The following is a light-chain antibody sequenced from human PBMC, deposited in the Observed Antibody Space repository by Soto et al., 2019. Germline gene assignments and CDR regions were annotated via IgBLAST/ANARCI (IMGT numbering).Light chain of an antibody. CDR1: QSVSNNY. CDR2: GAS. Sequence: EIVLTKSQGTLSLFPGEKATLSCRASQSVSNNYLAWYQQKPGQAPRLLIHGASTRATGFPARFSGSGSGTDFTLTISSLQSEDFAVYYCQQRSNWPLITVCQGTRLEI. CDR3: QQRSNWPLIT. V-gene: IGKV3D-20*02. J-gene: IGKJ5*01.